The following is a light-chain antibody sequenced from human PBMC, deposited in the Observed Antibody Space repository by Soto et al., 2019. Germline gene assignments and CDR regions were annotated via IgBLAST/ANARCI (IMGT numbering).Light chain of an antibody. CDR3: QQYNKWPPIT. CDR2: GAS. Sequence: EIVMTQSPATLSVSPGEGAPLSCRASQSVRSNLAWYQQKPGQAPRLLIFGASTRATGIPARFSGSGSGTEFTLTISSLQSEDFAVYYCQQYNKWPPITFGQGTRLEIK. V-gene: IGKV3-15*01. CDR1: QSVRSN. J-gene: IGKJ5*01.